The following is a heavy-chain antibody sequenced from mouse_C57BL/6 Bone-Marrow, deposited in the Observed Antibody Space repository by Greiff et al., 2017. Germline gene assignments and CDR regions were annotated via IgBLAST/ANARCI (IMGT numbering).Heavy chain of an antibody. V-gene: IGHV1-4*01. CDR1: GYTFTSYT. D-gene: IGHD1-1*01. J-gene: IGHJ4*01. CDR2: INPSSGYT. Sequence: QVQLQQSGAELARPGASVKMSCKASGYTFTSYTMHWVKQRPGQGLEWIGYINPSSGYTKYNQKFKDKATLTADKSSSTAYMQLSSLTSEDSAVYYCARRHYGSSLDYAMDYWGQGTSVTVSS. CDR3: ARRHYGSSLDYAMDY.